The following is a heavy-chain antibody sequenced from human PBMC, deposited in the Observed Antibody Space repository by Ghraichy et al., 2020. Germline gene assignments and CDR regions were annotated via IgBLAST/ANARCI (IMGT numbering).Heavy chain of an antibody. D-gene: IGHD3-3*01. J-gene: IGHJ4*02. CDR3: ARLAGDGNFWSGYWYYFDY. CDR1: GYTFTSYG. CDR2: ISAYNGNT. Sequence: ASVKVSCKASGYTFTSYGISWVRQAPGQGLEWMGWISAYNGNTNYAQKLQGRVTMTTDTSTSTAYMELRSLRSDDTAVYYCARLAGDGNFWSGYWYYFDYWGQGTLVTVSS. V-gene: IGHV1-18*01.